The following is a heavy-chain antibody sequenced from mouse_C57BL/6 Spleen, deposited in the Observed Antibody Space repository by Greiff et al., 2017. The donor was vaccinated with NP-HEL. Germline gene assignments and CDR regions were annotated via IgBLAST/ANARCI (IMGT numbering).Heavy chain of an antibody. V-gene: IGHV1-54*01. CDR3: ARHYYYGSSQALDY. CDR1: GYAFTNYL. Sequence: QVQLQQSGAELVRPGTSVKVSCKASGYAFTNYLIEWVQQRPGQGLEWIGVINPGSGGTNYNEKFKGKATLTADKSSSTAYMQLSSLTSEDSAVYYCARHYYYGSSQALDYWGQGTTLTVSS. J-gene: IGHJ2*01. D-gene: IGHD1-1*01. CDR2: INPGSGGT.